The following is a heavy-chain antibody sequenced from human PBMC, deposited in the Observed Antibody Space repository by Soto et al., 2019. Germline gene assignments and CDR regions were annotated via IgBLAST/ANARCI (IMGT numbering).Heavy chain of an antibody. CDR1: GYTFTTYD. CDR2: IIPIFGTA. Sequence: ASVKVSCKASGYTFTTYDISWVRQAPGQGLEWMGGIIPIFGTANYAQKFQGRVTITADESTSTAYMELSSLRSEDTAVYYCAREGLVLVPTTVNSDYYYYAMDVWGQGTTVTVSS. D-gene: IGHD2-2*01. V-gene: IGHV1-69*13. J-gene: IGHJ6*02. CDR3: AREGLVLVPTTVNSDYYYYAMDV.